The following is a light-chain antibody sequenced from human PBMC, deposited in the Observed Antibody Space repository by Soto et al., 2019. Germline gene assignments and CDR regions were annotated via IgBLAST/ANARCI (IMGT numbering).Light chain of an antibody. CDR3: YTKAGGSTYL. J-gene: IGLJ1*01. CDR1: SSDVGSYSL. CDR2: EDI. Sequence: QSVLTQPASVSGSPGQSITISCTGTSSDVGSYSLLSWYQHHPGKAPKLIIYEDIKGPSGVSNRFSGSKSGNTASLRISGLQAEDEADYYCYTKAGGSTYLFGTGSNVTV. V-gene: IGLV2-23*01.